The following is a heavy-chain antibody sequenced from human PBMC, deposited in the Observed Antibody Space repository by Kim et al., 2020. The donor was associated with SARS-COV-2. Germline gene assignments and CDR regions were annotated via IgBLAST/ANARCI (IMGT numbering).Heavy chain of an antibody. D-gene: IGHD2-15*01. CDR2: IDGSDGTT. CDR1: GFTFTGYA. J-gene: IGHJ5*02. Sequence: GGSLRLSCTTSGFTFTGYAMSWVRQAPGKGREWVSSIDGSDGTTYYVDPVRGRFTISRDNSKNTLYLQMNSLRADDTAVYYCMKGGWGGIWTPWGQGTRV. V-gene: IGHV3-23*01. CDR3: MKGGWGGIWTP.